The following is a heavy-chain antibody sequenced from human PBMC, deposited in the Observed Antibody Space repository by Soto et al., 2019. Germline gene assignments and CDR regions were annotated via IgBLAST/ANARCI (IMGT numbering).Heavy chain of an antibody. V-gene: IGHV4-4*02. D-gene: IGHD3-10*01. CDR1: GGSISSSNR. CDR2: IYHSGST. Sequence: SETLSLSCAVSGGSISSSNRWNWDRHPPGKVLEWIGEIYHSGSTNYNPPLKSRVTISVEKSKNQFSLKLSSVTAADTAVYYCATCYGAGSQPFDYWGQGTLVTVSS. J-gene: IGHJ4*02. CDR3: ATCYGAGSQPFDY.